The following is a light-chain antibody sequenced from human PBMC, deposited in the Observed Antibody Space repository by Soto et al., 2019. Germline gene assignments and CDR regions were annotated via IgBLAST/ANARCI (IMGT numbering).Light chain of an antibody. CDR2: AAS. CDR1: QGISNY. CDR3: QKYNSAPLT. Sequence: DIQMSQSPSSLSASVGDRVTITCRASQGISNYLAWYQQEPGKVPNLLIFAASTLHSGVPSRFSGSGSGTHFTLTISSLQPEDVATYYCQKYNSAPLTFGGGTKVDI. J-gene: IGKJ4*01. V-gene: IGKV1-27*01.